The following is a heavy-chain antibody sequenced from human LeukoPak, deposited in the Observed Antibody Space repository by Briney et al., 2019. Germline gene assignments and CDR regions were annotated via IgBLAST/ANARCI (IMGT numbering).Heavy chain of an antibody. CDR3: VRIFHKREYYYYMDV. D-gene: IGHD1-26*01. Sequence: PSETLSLTCTVSGGSISSYYWSWIRQPPGKGLEWIGYIYYSGSTNYNPSLKSRVTISVDTSKNQFSLKLSSVTAADTAVYYCVRIFHKREYYYYMDVWGKGTTVTVSS. V-gene: IGHV4-59*01. J-gene: IGHJ6*03. CDR2: IYYSGST. CDR1: GGSISSYY.